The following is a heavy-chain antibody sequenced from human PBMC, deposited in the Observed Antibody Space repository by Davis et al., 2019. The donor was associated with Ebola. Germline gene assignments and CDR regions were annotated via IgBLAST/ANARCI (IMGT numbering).Heavy chain of an antibody. D-gene: IGHD3-22*01. V-gene: IGHV3-23*01. J-gene: IGHJ1*01. Sequence: GGSLRLSCAASGFTFYNYAMSWVRQAPGKGLEWVSAITGSGSSTYYADSVRGRFSISRDNSKNTLYLQIHSLRAEDTAVYYCVIDMIEEGPSSPHPDFQHWGQGTLVTVSS. CDR2: ITGSGSST. CDR3: VIDMIEEGPSSPHPDFQH. CDR1: GFTFYNYA.